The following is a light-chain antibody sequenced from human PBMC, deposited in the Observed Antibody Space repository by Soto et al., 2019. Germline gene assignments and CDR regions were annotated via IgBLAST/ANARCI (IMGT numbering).Light chain of an antibody. Sequence: QSVLTQSPSASGTPGQRVTISCSGSSSNIGSNYVYWYRQLPGTAPKLLIYSDTQRPSGVPDRFSGSKSGTSASLAISGLRSEDEADYYCAAWDGSLIGRVFGGGTKLTVL. V-gene: IGLV1-47*02. J-gene: IGLJ2*01. CDR1: SSNIGSNY. CDR2: SDT. CDR3: AAWDGSLIGRV.